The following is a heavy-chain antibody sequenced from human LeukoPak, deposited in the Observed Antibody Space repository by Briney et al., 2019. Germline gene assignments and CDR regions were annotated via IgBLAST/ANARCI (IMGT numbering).Heavy chain of an antibody. CDR3: ARAGDYSNYSQFDY. D-gene: IGHD4-11*01. CDR2: ISWDGGST. J-gene: IGHJ4*02. Sequence: GGSLRLSCAASGFTFDDYAMHWVRQAPGKGLEWVSLISWDGGSTYYADSVKGRFTISRDNSKNSLYLQMNSLRAEDTALYYCARAGDYSNYSQFDYWGQGTLVTVSS. CDR1: GFTFDDYA. V-gene: IGHV3-43D*03.